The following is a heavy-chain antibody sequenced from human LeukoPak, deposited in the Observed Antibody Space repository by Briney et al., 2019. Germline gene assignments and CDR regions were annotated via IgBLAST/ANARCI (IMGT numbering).Heavy chain of an antibody. CDR1: GYTFTISD. CDR3: ARVQYSSSAALDY. CDR2: ISAYNGNT. V-gene: IGHV1-18*01. Sequence: ASLKVPCKPSGYTFTISDITWVRQAPGPGLECMGWISAYNGNTNYAQKLQGRVTMTTDTSTSTAYMDLRSLRSDDTAVYYCARVQYSSSAALDYWGRGTLVTVSS. J-gene: IGHJ4*02. D-gene: IGHD6-6*01.